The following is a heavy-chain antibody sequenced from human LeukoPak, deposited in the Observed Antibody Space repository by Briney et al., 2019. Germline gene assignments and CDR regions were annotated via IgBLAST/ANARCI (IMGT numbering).Heavy chain of an antibody. Sequence: GGSLRLSCAASGFTFSSYSMNWVRQAPGKGLEWVSSISSSSSYIYYADSVKGRFTVSRDNSKNTLFLQMNSLRAEDTAVYYCAKDGGLWVSAHWGDSWGRGTLVTVSS. D-gene: IGHD7-27*01. CDR3: AKDGGLWVSAHWGDS. CDR1: GFTFSSYS. CDR2: ISSSSSYI. J-gene: IGHJ4*02. V-gene: IGHV3-21*04.